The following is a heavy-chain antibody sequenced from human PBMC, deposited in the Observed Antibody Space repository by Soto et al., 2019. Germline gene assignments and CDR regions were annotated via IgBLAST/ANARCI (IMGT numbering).Heavy chain of an antibody. CDR1: GFTFSSYG. J-gene: IGHJ4*02. CDR3: ARVSLRAGALDY. D-gene: IGHD6-19*01. CDR2: ISYDGSDE. V-gene: IGHV3-30*03. Sequence: ESVGGVVQPGRSLSLSCAASGFTFSSYGMHRVRQAPGKGLEWVAVISYDGSDEYFADSVNGRFTISRDNSENTLYLQMNYLRAEDTAVYYCARVSLRAGALDYWGQGTLVTVSS.